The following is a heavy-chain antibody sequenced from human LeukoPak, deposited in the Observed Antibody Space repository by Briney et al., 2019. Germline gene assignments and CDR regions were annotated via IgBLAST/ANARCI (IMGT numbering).Heavy chain of an antibody. CDR1: GGSISSYC. CDR3: ARVMATAERFFDY. J-gene: IGHJ4*02. V-gene: IGHV4-59*08. D-gene: IGHD5-24*01. Sequence: PSETLSLTCTVSGGSISSYCWSWIRQPPGKGLEWIGYIYYSGSTNYNPSLKSRVTISVDTSKNQFSLKLSSVTAADTAVYYCARVMATAERFFDYWGQGTLVTVSS. CDR2: IYYSGST.